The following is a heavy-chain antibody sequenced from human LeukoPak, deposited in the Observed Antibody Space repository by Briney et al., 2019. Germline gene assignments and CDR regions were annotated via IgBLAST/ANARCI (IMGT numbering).Heavy chain of an antibody. J-gene: IGHJ3*02. V-gene: IGHV3-21*01. CDR1: GFTFSSYS. Sequence: PGGSLRLSCAASGFTFSSYSMNWVRQAPGKGLEWVSSISTSSSYIYYADSVKGRFTISRDNAKNSLYLQMNSLRAEDTAVYYCARDPDYGDQDHAFDIWGQGTMVTVSS. D-gene: IGHD4-17*01. CDR3: ARDPDYGDQDHAFDI. CDR2: ISTSSSYI.